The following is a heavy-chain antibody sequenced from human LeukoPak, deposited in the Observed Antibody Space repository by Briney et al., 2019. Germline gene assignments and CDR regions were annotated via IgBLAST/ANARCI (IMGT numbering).Heavy chain of an antibody. CDR1: GFTFSSYG. J-gene: IGHJ4*02. D-gene: IGHD3-10*01. CDR2: IIGSGSST. CDR3: AKDLSGPNAQRDY. Sequence: GGSLRLSCAASGFTFSSYGMSWVRQAPGKGLEWVSGIIGSGSSTDDADSVKGRFTISRDNSKNTLYLQMNSLRGEDTAVYYCAKDLSGPNAQRDYWGKGTLVTVSS. V-gene: IGHV3-23*01.